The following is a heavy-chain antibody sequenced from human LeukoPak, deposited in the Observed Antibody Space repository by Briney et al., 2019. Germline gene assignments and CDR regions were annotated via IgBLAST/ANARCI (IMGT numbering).Heavy chain of an antibody. J-gene: IGHJ5*02. D-gene: IGHD4-17*01. V-gene: IGHV3-23*01. CDR2: ISGSGGST. CDR1: GFTFSSYA. CDR3: AKDRGDYGDYEAWFDP. Sequence: GGSLRISCAASGFTFSSYAMSWVRQAPGKGLEWVSAISGSGGSTYYADSVKGRFTISRDNSKNTLYLQMNSLRAEDTAVYYCAKDRGDYGDYEAWFDPWGQGTLVTVSS.